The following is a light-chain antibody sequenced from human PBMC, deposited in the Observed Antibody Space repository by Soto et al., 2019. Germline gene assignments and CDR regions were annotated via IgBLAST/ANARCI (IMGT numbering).Light chain of an antibody. Sequence: QSVLTQPPSVSGAPGQRVTISCTGSSSNIGAGYDVHWYQQLPGTAPKLLIYGNSNRPSGVPDRFSGSKSGTSASLALTGLQAEDEADYYCQSYDSSLSGSNYVFGTGTKVTVL. J-gene: IGLJ1*01. CDR2: GNS. CDR1: SSNIGAGYD. V-gene: IGLV1-40*01. CDR3: QSYDSSLSGSNYV.